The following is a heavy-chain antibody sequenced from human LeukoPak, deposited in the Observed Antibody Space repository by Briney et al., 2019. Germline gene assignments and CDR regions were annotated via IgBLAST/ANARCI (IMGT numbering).Heavy chain of an antibody. D-gene: IGHD1-1*01. Sequence: GASVKVSCKASGYTFTGYYMHWVRQAPGQGLEWMGWINPNSGGTNYAQKFQGRVTMTRDTSISTAYMELSRLRSDDTAVYYCARQLERRGASWFDPWGQGTLVTVSS. CDR1: GYTFTGYY. V-gene: IGHV1-2*02. J-gene: IGHJ5*02. CDR3: ARQLERRGASWFDP. CDR2: INPNSGGT.